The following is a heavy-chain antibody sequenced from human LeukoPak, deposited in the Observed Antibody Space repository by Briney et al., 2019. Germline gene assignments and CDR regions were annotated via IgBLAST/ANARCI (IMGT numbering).Heavy chain of an antibody. D-gene: IGHD3-22*01. V-gene: IGHV3-7*01. Sequence: PGGSLRLSCAASGFTFSSNGMSWVRQAPGKGLEWVANIWHDGSAKYYVDSVKGRFIISRDNAKNSLFLQMNSLRAEDTAIYYCARRYYDTTGYAFDIWGQGTMVTVSS. J-gene: IGHJ3*02. CDR3: ARRYYDTTGYAFDI. CDR2: IWHDGSAK. CDR1: GFTFSSNG.